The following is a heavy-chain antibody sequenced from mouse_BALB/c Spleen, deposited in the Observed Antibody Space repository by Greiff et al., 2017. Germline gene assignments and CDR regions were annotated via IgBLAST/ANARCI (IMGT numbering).Heavy chain of an antibody. CDR2: IWAGGST. V-gene: IGHV2-9*02. CDR3: AREGRYDGGGVAY. D-gene: IGHD2-3*01. CDR1: GFSLTSYG. J-gene: IGHJ3*01. Sequence: VQVVESGPGLVAPSQSLSITCTVSGFSLTSYGVHWVRQPPGKGLEWLGVIWAGGSTNYNSALMSRLSISKDKSKSQVFLKMNSLQTDDTAMYYCAREGRYDGGGVAYWGQGTLVSVSA.